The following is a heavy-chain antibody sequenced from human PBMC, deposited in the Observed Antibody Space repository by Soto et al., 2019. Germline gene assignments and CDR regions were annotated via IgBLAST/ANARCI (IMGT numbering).Heavy chain of an antibody. Sequence: SLRLSCAASGFTFSSYAMHWVRQAPGKGLEWVAVISYDGSNKYYADSVKGRFTISRDNSKNTLYLQMNSLRAEDTAVYYCARDRFWSGYYSLGYWGQGTLVTVSS. CDR3: ARDRFWSGYYSLGY. J-gene: IGHJ4*02. CDR1: GFTFSSYA. V-gene: IGHV3-30-3*01. D-gene: IGHD3-3*01. CDR2: ISYDGSNK.